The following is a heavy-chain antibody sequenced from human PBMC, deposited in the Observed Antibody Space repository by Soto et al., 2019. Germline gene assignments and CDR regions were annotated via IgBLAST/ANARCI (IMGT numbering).Heavy chain of an antibody. D-gene: IGHD2-2*01. CDR3: ARAQLPGGSLKAPDIVVVPATITFDP. J-gene: IGHJ5*02. Sequence: SETLSLTCTVSGGSISSGDYYWSWIRQPPGKGLEWIGYIYYSGSTYYNPSLKSRVTISVDTSKNQFSLKLSSVTAADTAVYYCARAQLPGGSLKAPDIVVVPATITFDPWGQGTLVTVSS. CDR2: IYYSGST. CDR1: GGSISSGDYY. V-gene: IGHV4-30-4*01.